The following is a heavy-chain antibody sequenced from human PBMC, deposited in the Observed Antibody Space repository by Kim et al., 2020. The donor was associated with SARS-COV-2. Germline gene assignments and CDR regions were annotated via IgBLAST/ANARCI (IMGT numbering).Heavy chain of an antibody. CDR3: TRRGNWNSKGMDV. J-gene: IGHJ6*02. CDR2: IRSKANSYAT. V-gene: IGHV3-73*01. D-gene: IGHD1-7*01. Sequence: GGSLRLSCAASGFTFSGSAMHWVRQASGKGLEWVGRIRSKANSYATAYAASVKGRFTISRDDSKNTAYLQMNSLKTEDTAVYYCTRRGNWNSKGMDVWGQGTTVTVSS. CDR1: GFTFSGSA.